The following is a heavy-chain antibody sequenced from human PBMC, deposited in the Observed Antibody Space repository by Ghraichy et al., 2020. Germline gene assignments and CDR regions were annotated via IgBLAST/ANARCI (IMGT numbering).Heavy chain of an antibody. CDR1: GDSVSSNSAA. D-gene: IGHD6-13*01. CDR3: AREGRIAAAPYYYYYYGMDV. Sequence: LSLTCAISGDSVSSNSAAWNWIRQSPSRGLEWLGRTYYRSKWYNDYAVSVKSRITTNPDTSKNQFSLQLNSVTPEDTAVYYCAREGRIAAAPYYYYYYGMDVWGQGTTVTVSS. J-gene: IGHJ6*02. V-gene: IGHV6-1*01. CDR2: TYYRSKWYN.